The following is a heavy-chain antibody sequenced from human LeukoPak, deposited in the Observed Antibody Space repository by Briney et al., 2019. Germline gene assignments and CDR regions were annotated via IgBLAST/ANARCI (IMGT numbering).Heavy chain of an antibody. J-gene: IGHJ4*02. CDR3: AIRDYGSDPVFDY. CDR2: ISSRSSTI. V-gene: IGHV3-48*02. CDR1: GITFSSYS. Sequence: GGSLRLSCVASGITFSSYSMNWVRQAPGKGLEWVSYISSRSSTIYYADSVKGRFTISRDNAKNSLYLQMNSLRDEDTAVYYCAIRDYGSDPVFDYWGQGTLVTVSS. D-gene: IGHD4-17*01.